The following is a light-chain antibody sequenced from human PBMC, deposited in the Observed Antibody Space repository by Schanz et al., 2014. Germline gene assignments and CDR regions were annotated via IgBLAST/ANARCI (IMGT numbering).Light chain of an antibody. V-gene: IGLV2-23*02. Sequence: QSALTQPASVSGSPGQSITISCTGTSSDVGNYNLVSWYQQHPGKAPKLIIYEVTKRPSGVSNRFSGSKSGNTASLTISGLQAEDEGDYYCCSLADSNTYNWVFGGGTKLTVL. CDR1: SSDVGNYNL. CDR3: CSLADSNTYNWV. J-gene: IGLJ3*02. CDR2: EVT.